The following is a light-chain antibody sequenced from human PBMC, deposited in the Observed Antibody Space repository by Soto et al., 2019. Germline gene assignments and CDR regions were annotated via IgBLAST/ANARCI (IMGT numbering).Light chain of an antibody. CDR3: QSFDSSLDYV. J-gene: IGLJ1*01. V-gene: IGLV1-40*01. Sequence: QSVLTQPPSVSGAPGQRVTISCTGSSSNIGAGYDVHWYQQLPGTAPKLLIFGNNNRPSGVPDRFSGSKSGTSASLAITGLQAEDEADYYCQSFDSSLDYVFGTGTRSPS. CDR1: SSNIGAGYD. CDR2: GNN.